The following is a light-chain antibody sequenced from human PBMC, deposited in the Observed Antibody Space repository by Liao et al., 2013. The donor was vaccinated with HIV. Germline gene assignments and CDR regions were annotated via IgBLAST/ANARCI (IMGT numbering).Light chain of an antibody. CDR2: YDS. CDR1: NIGSKS. Sequence: SYVLTQPPSVSVAPGKTATITCGGNNIGSKSVHWYQQKPGQAPVLVIYYDSDRPSGIPERFSGSNSGNTATLTISTVAAGDEADYYCQVWDSSSGVFGTGTKVTVL. CDR3: QVWDSSSGV. V-gene: IGLV3-21*01. J-gene: IGLJ1*01.